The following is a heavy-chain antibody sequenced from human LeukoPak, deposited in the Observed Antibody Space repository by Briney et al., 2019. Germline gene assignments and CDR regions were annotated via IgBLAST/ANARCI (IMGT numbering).Heavy chain of an antibody. V-gene: IGHV4-39*07. CDR3: ARRDSSGGLGY. J-gene: IGHJ4*02. CDR2: IYYSGST. Sequence: PSETLSLTCTVSGGSISSSSYYWGWIRQPPGKGLEWIGSIYYSGSTYYNPSLKSRVTISVDTSKNQFSLKLSSVTAADTAVYYCARRDSSGGLGYWGQGTLVTVSS. CDR1: GGSISSSSYY. D-gene: IGHD3-22*01.